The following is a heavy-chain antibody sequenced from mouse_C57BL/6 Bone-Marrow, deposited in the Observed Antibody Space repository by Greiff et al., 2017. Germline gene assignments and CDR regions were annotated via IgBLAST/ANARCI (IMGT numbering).Heavy chain of an antibody. J-gene: IGHJ1*03. V-gene: IGHV1-64*01. CDR3: ARKYYGSSYFYWYFDV. CDR2: IHPNSGST. D-gene: IGHD1-1*01. Sequence: VQLQQPGAELVKPGASVKLSCKASGYTFTSYWMHWVKQRPGQGLEWIGMIHPNSGSTNYNEKFKSKATLTSDKSSSTAYMQLSSLTSEDSAVYYCARKYYGSSYFYWYFDVWGTGTTVTVSS. CDR1: GYTFTSYW.